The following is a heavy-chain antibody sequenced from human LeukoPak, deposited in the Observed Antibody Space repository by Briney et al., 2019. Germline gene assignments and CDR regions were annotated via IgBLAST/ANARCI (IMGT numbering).Heavy chain of an antibody. CDR1: GGSISSGDYY. D-gene: IGHD6-13*01. Sequence: PSETLSLTCTVSGGSISSGDYYWSWIRQPPGKGLEWIRYIYYSGSTYYNPSLKSRVTISVDTSKNQFSLKLSSVTAADTAVYYCARGQQLAPGVGSEIDYWGQGTLVTVSS. V-gene: IGHV4-30-4*02. J-gene: IGHJ4*02. CDR3: ARGQQLAPGVGSEIDY. CDR2: IYYSGST.